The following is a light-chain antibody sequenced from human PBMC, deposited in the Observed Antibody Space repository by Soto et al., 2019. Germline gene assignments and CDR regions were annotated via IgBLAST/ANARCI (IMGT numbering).Light chain of an antibody. Sequence: DIQMTQSPSTLSASVGDRVTITCRASQSISSWLAWYQQKPGKAPKLLIYDASSLESGVPSRFSGSGSGTEFTLTISSLQPDDFATYYCQQYNSYWITFGQGTRLVIK. J-gene: IGKJ5*01. V-gene: IGKV1-5*01. CDR3: QQYNSYWIT. CDR2: DAS. CDR1: QSISSW.